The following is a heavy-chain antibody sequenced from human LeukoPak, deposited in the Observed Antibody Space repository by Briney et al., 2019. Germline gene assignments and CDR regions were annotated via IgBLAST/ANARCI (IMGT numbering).Heavy chain of an antibody. CDR1: GYSISSGYY. CDR3: ARASDIVVVVAADAFDI. CDR2: IYHSGST. V-gene: IGHV4-38-2*02. Sequence: SETLSLTCTVSGYSISSGYYWGWIRQPPGKGLEWIGSIYHSGSTNYNPSLKSRVTISVDTSKNQFSLKLSSVTAADTAVYYCARASDIVVVVAADAFDIWGQGTMVTVSS. J-gene: IGHJ3*02. D-gene: IGHD2-15*01.